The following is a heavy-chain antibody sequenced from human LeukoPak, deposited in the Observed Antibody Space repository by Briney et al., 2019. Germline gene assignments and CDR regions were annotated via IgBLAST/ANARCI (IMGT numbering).Heavy chain of an antibody. CDR1: GYTFTGYY. CDR3: AKDRGPQWWGSFDY. CDR2: INPHSGDT. D-gene: IGHD3-16*01. Sequence: ASVMVSCKASGYTFTGYYIHWVRQAPGQGLEWMGWINPHSGDTNYAQSFQGRVTMTRDTSISTVYMDLSRLRSDDTAVYYCAKDRGPQWWGSFDYWGQGTLVTVSS. J-gene: IGHJ4*02. V-gene: IGHV1-2*02.